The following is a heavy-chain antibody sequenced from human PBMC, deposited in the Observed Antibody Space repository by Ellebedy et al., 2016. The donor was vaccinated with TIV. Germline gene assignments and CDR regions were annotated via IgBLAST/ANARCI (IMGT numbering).Heavy chain of an antibody. V-gene: IGHV3-23*01. CDR1: GFPFSSSA. Sequence: GESLKISCAASGFPFSSSAMSWVRQAPGKGLEWVSSIRSSGDITHYADSVKGRFTISRDNSQNTLFLQMNSLRAEDTAIYYCTKDQAYGTGWYGTSRDWGQGTLVTVSS. D-gene: IGHD6-19*01. CDR3: TKDQAYGTGWYGTSRD. CDR2: IRSSGDIT. J-gene: IGHJ4*02.